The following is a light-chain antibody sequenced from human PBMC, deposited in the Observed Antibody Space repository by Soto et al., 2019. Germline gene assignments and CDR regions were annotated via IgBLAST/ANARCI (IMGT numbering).Light chain of an antibody. CDR1: SSDIGIYNF. V-gene: IGLV2-14*01. J-gene: IGLJ3*02. CDR2: DVN. CDR3: SSYTNTTTLVV. Sequence: QSVLTQPDSVSGSPGQSISISCTGTSSDIGIYNFVSWCQQHPGKAPKVLIYDVNNRPSGVSDRFSGSKSGNTASLTISRLQAEDEATYYCSSYTNTTTLVVFGGGTKVTVL.